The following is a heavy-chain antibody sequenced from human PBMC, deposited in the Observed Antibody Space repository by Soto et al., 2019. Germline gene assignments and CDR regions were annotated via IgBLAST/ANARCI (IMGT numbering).Heavy chain of an antibody. D-gene: IGHD7-27*01. Sequence: SETLSLTCTVSGGSISSSSYYWGWIRQPPGKGLEWIGSIYYSGSTYYNPSLKSRVTISADTSETQFSLKLNSVSAADTAVYYCARGPSGDKVDYWGQGIQVTVSS. CDR3: ARGPSGDKVDY. CDR2: IYYSGST. J-gene: IGHJ4*02. V-gene: IGHV4-39*07. CDR1: GGSISSSSYY.